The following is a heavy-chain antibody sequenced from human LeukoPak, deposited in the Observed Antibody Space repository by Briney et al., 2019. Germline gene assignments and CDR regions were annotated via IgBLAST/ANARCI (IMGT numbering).Heavy chain of an antibody. D-gene: IGHD3-3*01. CDR1: GFTFSSYA. Sequence: PGRSLRLSCAASGFTFSSYAMHWVRQAPGKGLEWVAVMSYDGSNKYYADSVKGRFTISRDNSKNTLYLQMNSLRAEDTAVYYCASEIIFGSFDYWGQGTLVTVSS. CDR2: MSYDGSNK. CDR3: ASEIIFGSFDY. V-gene: IGHV3-30*04. J-gene: IGHJ4*02.